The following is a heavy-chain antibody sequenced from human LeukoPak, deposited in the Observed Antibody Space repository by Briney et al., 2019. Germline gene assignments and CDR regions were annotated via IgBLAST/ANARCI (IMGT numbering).Heavy chain of an antibody. CDR2: ISGSGGST. D-gene: IGHD2-2*01. CDR1: GFTFSSYA. CDR3: AKDRYCSSTSCSCHDY. V-gene: IGHV3-23*01. J-gene: IGHJ4*02. Sequence: PGGSLRLSCAASGFTFSSYAMSWVRQASGKGLEWVSAISGSGGSTYYADSVKGRFTISRDNSKNTLYLQMNSLRAEDTAVYYCAKDRYCSSTSCSCHDYWGQGTLVTVSS.